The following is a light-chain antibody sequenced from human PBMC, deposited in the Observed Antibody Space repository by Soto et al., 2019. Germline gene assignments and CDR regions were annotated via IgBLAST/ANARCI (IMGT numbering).Light chain of an antibody. V-gene: IGLV2-14*01. CDR2: EVT. CDR1: SGDIGGYNY. Sequence: QSALTQPASVSGSPGQSINISCTGTSGDIGGYNYVSWYQQHPGKAPKLLISEVTNRPSGVSNRFSGSKSGNTASLNISGLQAEDEADYYCSSYTTNLTPVVFGVGTKLTVL. CDR3: SSYTTNLTPVV. J-gene: IGLJ2*01.